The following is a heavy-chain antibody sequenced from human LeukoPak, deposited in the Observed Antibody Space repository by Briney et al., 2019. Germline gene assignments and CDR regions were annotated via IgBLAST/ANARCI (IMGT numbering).Heavy chain of an antibody. J-gene: IGHJ4*02. CDR3: ARGKSSSWYKYYFDY. V-gene: IGHV4-34*01. CDR1: GGSFSGYY. CDR2: INHSGST. D-gene: IGHD6-13*01. Sequence: SETLSLTCAVYGGSFSGYYWSWIRQPPGKGLEWIGEINHSGSTNYNPSLKSRVTISVDTSKNQFPLKLSSVTAADTAVYYCARGKSSSWYKYYFDYWGQGTLVTVSS.